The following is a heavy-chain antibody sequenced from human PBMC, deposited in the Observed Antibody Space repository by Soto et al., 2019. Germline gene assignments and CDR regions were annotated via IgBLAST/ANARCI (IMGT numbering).Heavy chain of an antibody. D-gene: IGHD3-16*01. CDR1: GFTFSNYW. V-gene: IGHV3-74*01. J-gene: IGHJ4*02. CDR3: ARSWGGELVS. Sequence: EVQLVESGGGLVQPGGSLRLSCAASGFTFSNYWMHWVRQAPGKGLVWVSRIKRDGSSTSYADSVKGRFTISRDNAKNTLYLQMNSLSDEDTAVYYCARSWGGELVSWGQGALVTVSS. CDR2: IKRDGSST.